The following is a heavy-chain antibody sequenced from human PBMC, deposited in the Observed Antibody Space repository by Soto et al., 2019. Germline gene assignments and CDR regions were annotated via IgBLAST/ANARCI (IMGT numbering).Heavy chain of an antibody. Sequence: EVQLVESGGGLVKPGGSLRLSCAASGFTFSTYTMNWVRQAPGKGLEWVSFISSSSSYIYYADSVKGRFTISRDNAKNSLYLQMNSLRAEDTAVYYCARDQDGDYAYYYGMDVWGQGTTVTVSS. CDR2: ISSSSSYI. CDR3: ARDQDGDYAYYYGMDV. J-gene: IGHJ6*02. V-gene: IGHV3-21*01. CDR1: GFTFSTYT. D-gene: IGHD4-17*01.